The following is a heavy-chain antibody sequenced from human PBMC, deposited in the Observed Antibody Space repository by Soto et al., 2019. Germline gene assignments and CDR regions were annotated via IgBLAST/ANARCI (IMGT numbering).Heavy chain of an antibody. J-gene: IGHJ4*02. CDR2: INPSGGST. Sequence: ASVKVSCKASGYTLIMYYIHWMRQAPGQGLEWMGLINPSGGSTTYAQKFQGRVTMTRDTSTSTAYMELSSLRSDDTAVYYCARDSHLIAAARQNDYWGQGTLVTVSS. V-gene: IGHV1-46*01. CDR3: ARDSHLIAAARQNDY. CDR1: GYTLIMYY. D-gene: IGHD6-13*01.